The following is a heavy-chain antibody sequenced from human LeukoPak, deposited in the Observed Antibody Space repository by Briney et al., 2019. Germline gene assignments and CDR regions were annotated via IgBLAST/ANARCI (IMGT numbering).Heavy chain of an antibody. Sequence: PGGSLRLSCAASGFTFSSYSMNWVRQAPGKGLEWVSSISSSSYIYYADSVKGRFTISRDNAKNSLYLQKNSLRAEDTAVYYCARTGYSYGYPFDYWGQGTLVTVSS. V-gene: IGHV3-21*01. J-gene: IGHJ4*02. D-gene: IGHD5-18*01. CDR2: ISSSSYI. CDR1: GFTFSSYS. CDR3: ARTGYSYGYPFDY.